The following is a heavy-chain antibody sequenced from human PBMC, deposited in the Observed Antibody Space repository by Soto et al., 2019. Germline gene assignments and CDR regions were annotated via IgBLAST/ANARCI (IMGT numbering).Heavy chain of an antibody. Sequence: ASVKVSCKVSGYTLTELSMHWVRQAPGKGLEWLEVFDPEDGETIYAQKFQGRVTITEDTSTDTAYMELSSLRSEDTAVYYCATHIPNYYDSSGYYYFDYWGQGTLVTVSS. V-gene: IGHV1-24*01. D-gene: IGHD3-22*01. J-gene: IGHJ4*02. CDR2: FDPEDGET. CDR3: ATHIPNYYDSSGYYYFDY. CDR1: GYTLTELS.